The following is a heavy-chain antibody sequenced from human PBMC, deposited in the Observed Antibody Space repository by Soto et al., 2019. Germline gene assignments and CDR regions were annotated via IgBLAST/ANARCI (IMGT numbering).Heavy chain of an antibody. CDR2: IYHSGTT. V-gene: IGHV4-30-2*01. D-gene: IGHD4-17*01. Sequence: QLQLQESGSGLVKPSQTLSLTCAVSGGSISSGGYSWSWIRQPPGKGLEWIGYIYHSGTTYYDPSLKSRVTISVDRSKNQFSLKLSSVTAADTAVYYCARAHYGDYGYGMDVWGQGTTVTVSS. CDR1: GGSISSGGYS. CDR3: ARAHYGDYGYGMDV. J-gene: IGHJ6*02.